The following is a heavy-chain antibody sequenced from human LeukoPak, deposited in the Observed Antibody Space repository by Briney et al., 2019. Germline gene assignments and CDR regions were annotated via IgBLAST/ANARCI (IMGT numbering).Heavy chain of an antibody. CDR1: GFTFSTYA. CDR2: ISGIGGST. D-gene: IGHD3-22*01. J-gene: IGHJ5*02. CDR3: AEDLSGRRGYYYNWFDP. Sequence: GGSLRLSCAASGFTFSTYAMSWVRQAPGKGLEWVSAISGIGGSTYYADSVRGRFTISRDNSKNTLYLQMSSLRAEDTAVYYCAEDLSGRRGYYYNWFDPWGQGTLVTASS. V-gene: IGHV3-23*01.